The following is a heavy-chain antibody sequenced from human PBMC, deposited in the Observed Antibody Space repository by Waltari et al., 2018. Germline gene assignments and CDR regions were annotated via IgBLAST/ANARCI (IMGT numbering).Heavy chain of an antibody. V-gene: IGHV4-38-2*02. D-gene: IGHD3-10*01. Sequence: QVQLQESGPGLVKPSETLSLTCAVSGYSISSGYYWGWIRQPPGKGLEWIGSIYHSGSTYYNPSLKSRVTISVDTSKNQFSLKLSSVTAADTAVYYCARDSYYGSGSQRDYWGQGTLVTVSS. CDR1: GYSISSGYY. J-gene: IGHJ4*02. CDR3: ARDSYYGSGSQRDY. CDR2: IYHSGST.